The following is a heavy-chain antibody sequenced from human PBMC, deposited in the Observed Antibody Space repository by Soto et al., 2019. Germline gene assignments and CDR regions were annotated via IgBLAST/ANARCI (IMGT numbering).Heavy chain of an antibody. J-gene: IGHJ5*02. V-gene: IGHV4-30-4*01. CDR2: IYYSGST. Sequence: SETLSLTCTVSGGSISSGDYYWSWIRQPPGKGLEWIGYIYYSGSTYYNPSLKSRVTISVDTSKNQFSLKLSSATAADTAVYYCARGLYGAIYQYNWFDPWGQGTLVTVSS. D-gene: IGHD2-2*02. CDR1: GGSISSGDYY. CDR3: ARGLYGAIYQYNWFDP.